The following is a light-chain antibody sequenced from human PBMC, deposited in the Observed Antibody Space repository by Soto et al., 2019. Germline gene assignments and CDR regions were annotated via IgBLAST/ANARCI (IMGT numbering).Light chain of an antibody. CDR3: QQYGRSPGLFT. CDR2: GAS. Sequence: ESVLTQYPATLYLSPGERAALSCRASQSVSSSYLAWYQQKPGQAPRLLIYGASSRATGIPDRFSGSGSGTDFTLTISRLEPEDFAVYYCQQYGRSPGLFTFGPGTKVDI. J-gene: IGKJ3*01. V-gene: IGKV3-20*01. CDR1: QSVSSSY.